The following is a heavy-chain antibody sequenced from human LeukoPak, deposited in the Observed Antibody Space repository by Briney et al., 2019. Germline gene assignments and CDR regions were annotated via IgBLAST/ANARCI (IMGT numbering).Heavy chain of an antibody. CDR3: ARLLSAYVSVELRPFDY. CDR1: GYTFASYG. V-gene: IGHV1-18*01. J-gene: IGHJ4*02. Sequence: ASVKVSCKASGYTFASYGISWVRQAPGQGLEWMGWISAYNGNTNYAQKLQGRVTMTTDTSTSTAYMELRSLRSDDTAVYYCARLLSAYVSVELRPFDYWGQGTLVTVSS. D-gene: IGHD3-16*01. CDR2: ISAYNGNT.